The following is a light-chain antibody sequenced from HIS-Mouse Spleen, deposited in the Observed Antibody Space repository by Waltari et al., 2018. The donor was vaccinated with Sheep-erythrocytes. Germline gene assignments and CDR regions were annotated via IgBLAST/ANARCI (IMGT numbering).Light chain of an antibody. J-gene: IGKJ2*01. CDR3: QQSYSTPYT. CDR2: AAS. V-gene: IGKV1-39*01. CDR1: QSISSY. Sequence: DIQMTKSPSSLSASVGDRVTTTCRASQSISSYLNWYQQKPGKAPKLLIYAASSLQSGVPSRFSGSGSGTDFTLTISSLQPEDFATYYCQQSYSTPYTFGQGTKLEIK.